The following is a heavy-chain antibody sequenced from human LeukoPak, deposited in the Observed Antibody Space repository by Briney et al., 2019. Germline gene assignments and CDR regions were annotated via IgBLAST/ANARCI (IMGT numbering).Heavy chain of an antibody. Sequence: ASVKVSCKASGYTFTSYGISWVRQAPGQGLEWMGWIGAYNGNTNYAQKLQGRVTMTTDTSTSTAYMELRSLRSDDTAVYYCARDTARFYGDYRIFDYWGQGTLVTDSS. D-gene: IGHD4-17*01. V-gene: IGHV1-18*01. J-gene: IGHJ4*02. CDR3: ARDTARFYGDYRIFDY. CDR2: IGAYNGNT. CDR1: GYTFTSYG.